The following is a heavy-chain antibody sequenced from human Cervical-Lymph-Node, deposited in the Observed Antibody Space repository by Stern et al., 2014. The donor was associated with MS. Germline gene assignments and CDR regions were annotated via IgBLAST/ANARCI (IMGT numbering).Heavy chain of an antibody. V-gene: IGHV1-2*06. CDR1: GYTFTDYY. CDR3: AAVHWELQFP. Sequence: QVQLGQSGAEVKKPGASVKVSCKASGYTFTDYYLHWVRQAPGQGLEWMGRINPNSGGTNYTQKFQGRVTMTRDTSISTAFMELYSLTSDDTAVYYCAAVHWELQFPWGQGTLVTVSS. D-gene: IGHD1-7*01. J-gene: IGHJ5*02. CDR2: INPNSGGT.